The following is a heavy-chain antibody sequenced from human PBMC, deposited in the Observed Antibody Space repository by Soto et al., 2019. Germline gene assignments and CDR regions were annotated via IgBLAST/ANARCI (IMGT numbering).Heavy chain of an antibody. CDR1: GGTFSSYT. V-gene: IGHV1-69*08. D-gene: IGHD2-21*02. CDR2: IIPIRGIA. CDR3: ARDWCGGDCYSSYFDL. J-gene: IGHJ2*01. Sequence: QVQLVQSGAEVKKPGSSVKVSCKASGGTFSSYTISWVRQAPGQGLEWMGRIIPIRGIANYAQKFQGRVTITADKSTSTAYMELSSLRSEDTAVYYCARDWCGGDCYSSYFDLWGRGTLVTVSS.